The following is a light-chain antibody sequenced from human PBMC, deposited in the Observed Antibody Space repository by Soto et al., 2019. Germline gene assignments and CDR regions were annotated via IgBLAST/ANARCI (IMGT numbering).Light chain of an antibody. J-gene: IGKJ1*01. CDR2: DAS. V-gene: IGKV3-11*01. CDR3: QQRDDWWT. Sequence: EIVVTQSPATLSLSPGERATLSCRASQSVSSHLAWYQQKPGQAPRLLIDDASNRATGIPARFSGSGSGTDVTLTISSLEPEDSAVYYCQQRDDWWTFGQGTTLEVK. CDR1: QSVSSH.